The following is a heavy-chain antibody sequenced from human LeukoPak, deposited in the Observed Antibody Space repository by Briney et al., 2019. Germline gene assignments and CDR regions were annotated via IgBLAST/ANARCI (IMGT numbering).Heavy chain of an antibody. CDR2: ISSSGSTI. CDR1: GFTFSSYE. V-gene: IGHV3-48*03. J-gene: IGHJ4*02. Sequence: GGSLRLSSAASGFTFSSYEMNWVRQAPGKGLEWVSYISSSGSTIYYADSVKGRFTISRDNAKSSLYLQMNSLRAEDTAVYYCARVTTKLDYWGEGTLVTVSS. CDR3: ARVTTKLDY. D-gene: IGHD4-11*01.